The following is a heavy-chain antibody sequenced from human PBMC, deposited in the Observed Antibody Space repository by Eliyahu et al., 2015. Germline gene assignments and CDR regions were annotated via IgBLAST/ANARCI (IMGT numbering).Heavy chain of an antibody. V-gene: IGHV4-39*01. J-gene: IGHJ5*02. D-gene: IGHD3-9*01. Sequence: QLQLQESGPGLVKPSXXLSLTCTVSGGXXXISRYYWGXIRQPPGKGLEWIXSIYYSGSXYYNPSLKSRVTISVDTSKNQFSLKLSSVTAADTAVYYCARHVGSRRDFDWLPNWFDPWGQGTLVTVSS. CDR3: ARHVGSRRDFDWLPNWFDP. CDR1: GGXXXISRYY. CDR2: IYYSGSX.